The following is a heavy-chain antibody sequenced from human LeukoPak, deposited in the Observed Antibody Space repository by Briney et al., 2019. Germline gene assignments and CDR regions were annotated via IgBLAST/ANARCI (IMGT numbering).Heavy chain of an antibody. CDR3: ARLRITIFGVVISHYYGMDV. D-gene: IGHD3-3*01. CDR2: IIPIFGTA. V-gene: IGHV1-69*13. CDR1: GGTFSSYA. Sequence: ASVKVSCKASGGTFSSYAISWVRQAPGQGLEWMGGIIPIFGTANYAQKFQGRVTITADESTSTAYMELSSLRSEDTAVYYCARLRITIFGVVISHYYGMDVWGQGTTVTVSS. J-gene: IGHJ6*02.